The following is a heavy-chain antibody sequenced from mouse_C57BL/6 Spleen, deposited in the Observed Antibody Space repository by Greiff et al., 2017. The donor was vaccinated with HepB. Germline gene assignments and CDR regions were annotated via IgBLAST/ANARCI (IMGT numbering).Heavy chain of an antibody. Sequence: EVKLVESGGGLVQPGGSLSLSCAASGFTFTDYYMSWVRQPPGKALEWLGFIRNKANGYTTEYNSSVKGRFTISRDNSQSILYLQMNALRAEDSATYYCARYYYGNSFDFWGQGTTLTVSS. V-gene: IGHV7-3*01. CDR1: GFTFTDYY. J-gene: IGHJ2*01. CDR3: ARYYYGNSFDF. CDR2: IRNKANGYTT. D-gene: IGHD1-1*01.